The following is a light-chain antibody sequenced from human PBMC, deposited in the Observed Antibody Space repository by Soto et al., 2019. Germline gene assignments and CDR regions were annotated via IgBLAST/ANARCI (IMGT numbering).Light chain of an antibody. Sequence: ENVLTQYPGTLPLSPGVRATLSCRDSQSVSSDYLAWYQQKPGQPPKLLIYEASTRAIGIPDRFSGSESGTECTLTIIRLEPEDFAVYFCQHFGNSPLWTFGQGTKVEVK. CDR3: QHFGNSPLWT. CDR2: EAS. J-gene: IGKJ1*01. V-gene: IGKV3-20*01. CDR1: QSVSSDY.